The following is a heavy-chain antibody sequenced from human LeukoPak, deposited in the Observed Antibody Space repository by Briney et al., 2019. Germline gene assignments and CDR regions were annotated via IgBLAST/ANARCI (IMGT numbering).Heavy chain of an antibody. Sequence: GGSLRLSCAASGFTFSSYGMHWVRQAPGKGLEWVAVIPYDGSNKYYADSVKGRFTISRDNSKNTLYLQMNSLRAEDTAVYYCANTPQPWTQFDYWGQGTLVTVSS. CDR3: ANTPQPWTQFDY. V-gene: IGHV3-30*18. CDR1: GFTFSSYG. CDR2: IPYDGSNK. J-gene: IGHJ4*02. D-gene: IGHD1-1*01.